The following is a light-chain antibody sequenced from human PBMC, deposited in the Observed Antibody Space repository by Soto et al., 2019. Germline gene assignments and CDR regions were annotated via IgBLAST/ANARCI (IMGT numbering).Light chain of an antibody. J-gene: IGKJ4*01. CDR3: QKYNSASLT. V-gene: IGKV1-27*01. CDR1: QGISNY. CDR2: AAS. Sequence: DIPMTQSPSSLSASVGDRVTITCRASQGISNYLAWYQQKPGTAPKLLIYAASALQSGVPSRFGGSGSGTDFTITINSLQPEDVATYYCQKYNSASLTFGGGTKVEIK.